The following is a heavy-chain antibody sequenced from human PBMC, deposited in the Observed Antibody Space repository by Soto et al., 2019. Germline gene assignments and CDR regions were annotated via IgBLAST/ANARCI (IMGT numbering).Heavy chain of an antibody. J-gene: IGHJ5*02. CDR2: LNSDGTTT. V-gene: IGHV3-74*01. Sequence: EVQLVESGGGLSRPGGSLRLSCLTSGDTLSGHWMHWVRQSPGKGLVWVAGLNSDGTTTIYADSVKGRFTISRDNGKNTVYLQMDSLRVEDTAVYYCTGRFYHSSWGQGILVTVSS. CDR1: GDTLSGHW. D-gene: IGHD3-22*01. CDR3: TGRFYHSS.